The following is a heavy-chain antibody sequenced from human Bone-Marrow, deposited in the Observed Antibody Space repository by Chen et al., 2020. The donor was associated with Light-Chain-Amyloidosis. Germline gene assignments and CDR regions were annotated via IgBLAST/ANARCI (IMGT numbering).Heavy chain of an antibody. V-gene: IGHV3-20*04. J-gene: IGHJ6*03. CDR2: INWNGGST. CDR1: GFTFDDYG. D-gene: IGHD6-13*01. CDR3: ARSSSWYGYYYYMDV. Sequence: EVPLVESGGGLVKPGGSLRLSCAASGFTFDDYGMSWVRQAPGKGLEWVSGINWNGGSTGYADSVKGRFTISRDNAKNSLYLQMNSLRAEDTALYYCARSSSWYGYYYYMDVWGKGTTVTVSS.